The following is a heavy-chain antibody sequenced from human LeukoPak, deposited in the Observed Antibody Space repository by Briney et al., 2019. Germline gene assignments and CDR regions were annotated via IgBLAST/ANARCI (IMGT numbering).Heavy chain of an antibody. J-gene: IGHJ4*02. CDR1: GFTFSNYA. CDR3: TRSTESYY. CDR2: ISYDGTNK. V-gene: IGHV3-30*04. Sequence: GGSLRLSCAASGFTFSNYAIHWVRQAPGKGLEWVAVISYDGTNKYYADSVKGRFTISRDNSENTLYLQMNSLRAEDTAVYYCTRSTESYYWGQGTLVTVSS.